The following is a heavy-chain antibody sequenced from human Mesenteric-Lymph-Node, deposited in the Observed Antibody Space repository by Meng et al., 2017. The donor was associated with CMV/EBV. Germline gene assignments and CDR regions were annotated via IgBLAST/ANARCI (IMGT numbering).Heavy chain of an antibody. CDR2: ISAIGNSP. V-gene: IGHV3-23*01. D-gene: IGHD6-13*01. J-gene: IGHJ4*02. Sequence: GESLKISCAASGFTFSAFAMSWVRQAPGKGLECVSVISAIGNSPDYADSVRGRFTISRDNSKNMLYLHMNSLRVEDTAVYYCARETPGYFDYWGQGTVVTVSS. CDR1: GFTFSAFA. CDR3: ARETPGYFDY.